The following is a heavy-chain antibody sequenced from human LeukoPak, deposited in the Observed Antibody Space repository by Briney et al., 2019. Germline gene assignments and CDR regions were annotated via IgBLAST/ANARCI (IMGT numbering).Heavy chain of an antibody. Sequence: SETLSLTCTVSGGSISSSSYYWGWLRQPPGKGLEWIVSIYYSGSTYYNPYVKVRVTISVDKSKNQFSLKLSSVTAADTAVYYCALCSSTSCRQLGNFDYWGQGTLVSVSS. D-gene: IGHD2-2*01. CDR3: ALCSSTSCRQLGNFDY. J-gene: IGHJ4*02. CDR1: GGSISSSSYY. V-gene: IGHV4-39*01. CDR2: IYYSGST.